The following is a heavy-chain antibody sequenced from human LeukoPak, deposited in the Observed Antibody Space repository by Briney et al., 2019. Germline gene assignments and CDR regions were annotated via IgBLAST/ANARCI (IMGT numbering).Heavy chain of an antibody. Sequence: PSETLSLTCSVSGGSISSGSYYWSWIRQPAGKGLEWIGRFYTSGSTNYNPSLKSRVTISVDTSKNQFSLKLSSVTAADTAVYYCARGLAVAGTGLVHYYMDVWGKGTTVTISS. CDR2: FYTSGST. CDR3: ARGLAVAGTGLVHYYMDV. D-gene: IGHD6-19*01. J-gene: IGHJ6*03. V-gene: IGHV4-61*02. CDR1: GGSISSGSYY.